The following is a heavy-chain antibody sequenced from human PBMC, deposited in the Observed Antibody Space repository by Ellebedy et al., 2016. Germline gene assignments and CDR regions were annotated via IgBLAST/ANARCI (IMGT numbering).Heavy chain of an antibody. CDR3: ASRRDGYNYRPDQGYYYFAMDV. D-gene: IGHD5-24*01. Sequence: GSLRLSXTVSGGSISSSSYSWGWIRQPPGKGPEWIGSILYSGGTYDNPSLKSRVTISIDASKNHFSLNLRYVTAADAAVYYCASRRDGYNYRPDQGYYYFAMDVWGQGTTVTVSS. J-gene: IGHJ6*02. V-gene: IGHV4-39*07. CDR2: ILYSGGT. CDR1: GGSISSSSYS.